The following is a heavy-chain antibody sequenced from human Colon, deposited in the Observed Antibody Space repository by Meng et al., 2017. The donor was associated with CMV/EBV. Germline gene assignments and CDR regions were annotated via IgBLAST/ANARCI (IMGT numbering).Heavy chain of an antibody. CDR3: TTLLRGF. D-gene: IGHD2-15*01. CDR2: IKSKIDGGKI. Sequence: LSCAASGFTFTNAAMTWVRQAAGKGLEWIGRIKSKIDGGKIDYAAPVRGRFAISRDDSKATVYLQIDTLEIEDTGMYYCTTLLRGFWGQGTLVTVSS. V-gene: IGHV3-15*01. CDR1: GFTFTNAA. J-gene: IGHJ4*02.